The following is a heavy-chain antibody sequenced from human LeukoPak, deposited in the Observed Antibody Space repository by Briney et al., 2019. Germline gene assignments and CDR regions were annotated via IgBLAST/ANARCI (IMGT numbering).Heavy chain of an antibody. V-gene: IGHV4-59*02. CDR2: INYSGST. CDR3: ASGVTVVSPDY. CDR1: GGSVSSYC. D-gene: IGHD4-23*01. Sequence: SQSLSLTCPVAGGSVSSYCWSWIRQPPGRGLESIGFINYSGSTNYNPSLKSRVTISVDTSKNQFSLKLSSVTAADTAVYYCASGVTVVSPDYWGQGTLVTVSS. J-gene: IGHJ4*02.